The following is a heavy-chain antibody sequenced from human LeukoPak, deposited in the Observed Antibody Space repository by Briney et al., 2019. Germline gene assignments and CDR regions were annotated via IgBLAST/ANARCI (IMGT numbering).Heavy chain of an antibody. Sequence: ASVKVSCRASGYTFTDYYIHWVRQAPGQGLEWMGWVHPNSGGTKYAQKFQGRVTMTRDTSTSTVYMELSSLRSDDTAVFYCARGGGNILTAGAYMDVWGKGTTVTVSS. D-gene: IGHD3-9*01. V-gene: IGHV1-2*02. CDR2: VHPNSGGT. J-gene: IGHJ6*03. CDR1: GYTFTDYY. CDR3: ARGGGNILTAGAYMDV.